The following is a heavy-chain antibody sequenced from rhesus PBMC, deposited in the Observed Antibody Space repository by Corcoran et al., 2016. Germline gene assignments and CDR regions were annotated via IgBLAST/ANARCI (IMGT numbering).Heavy chain of an antibody. CDR3: AREYCTGSGCYAYYGLDS. CDR2: IIPLVGIT. J-gene: IGHJ6*01. Sequence: QVQLVQSGAEVKKPGASVKVSCKASGFTFGSYAINWVRQAPGQGLEWMGVIIPLVGITNYAEKFQGRVTITADTSTSTAYMELNSLRAEDTAVYYCAREYCTGSGCYAYYGLDSWGQGVVVTVSS. D-gene: IGHD2-21*01. CDR1: GFTFGSYA. V-gene: IGHV1-198*02.